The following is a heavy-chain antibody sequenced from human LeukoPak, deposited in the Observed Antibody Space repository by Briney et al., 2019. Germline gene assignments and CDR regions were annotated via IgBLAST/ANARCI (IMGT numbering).Heavy chain of an antibody. Sequence: SETLSLTCTVSGGSISSYYWSWIRQPPGKGLEWIGYIYYSGSTNYNPSLKSRVTISVDTSKNQFSLKLSYVTAADTAIYYCARAPPGIAASAYFDYWGQGTLVTVSS. CDR3: ARAPPGIAASAYFDY. D-gene: IGHD6-13*01. V-gene: IGHV4-59*01. J-gene: IGHJ4*02. CDR1: GGSISSYY. CDR2: IYYSGST.